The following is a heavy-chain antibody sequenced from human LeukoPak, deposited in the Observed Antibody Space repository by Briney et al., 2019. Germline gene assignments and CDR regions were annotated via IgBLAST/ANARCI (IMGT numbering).Heavy chain of an antibody. J-gene: IGHJ6*02. Sequence: GGSLRLSCAASGFTFSSSSMNWVRQAPGKGLEWVSAISGSGGSTYYADSVKGRFTISRDNSKNTLYLQMNSLRAEDTAVYYCAKDELERRYYYYYYGMDVWGQGTTVTVSS. CDR3: AKDELERRYYYYYYGMDV. CDR2: ISGSGGST. D-gene: IGHD1-1*01. CDR1: GFTFSSSS. V-gene: IGHV3-23*01.